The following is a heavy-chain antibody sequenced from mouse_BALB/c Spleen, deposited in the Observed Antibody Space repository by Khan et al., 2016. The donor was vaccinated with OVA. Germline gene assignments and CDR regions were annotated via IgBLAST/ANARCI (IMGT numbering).Heavy chain of an antibody. Sequence: VQLKQSGPELVKPGASVKISCKASGYSFTGYFMNWVMQSHGKSLEWIERINPHIGETFYNQKFKDKATLTVDESSSTAHMELRSLASEDSAVYYCARIYRSDFDYWGQGTTLTVSS. D-gene: IGHD1-1*01. CDR2: INPHIGET. J-gene: IGHJ2*01. CDR1: GYSFTGYF. CDR3: ARIYRSDFDY. V-gene: IGHV1-20*02.